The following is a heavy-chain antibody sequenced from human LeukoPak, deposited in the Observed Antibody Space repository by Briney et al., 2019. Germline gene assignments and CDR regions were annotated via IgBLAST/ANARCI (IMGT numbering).Heavy chain of an antibody. V-gene: IGHV1-46*01. D-gene: IGHD4-17*01. CDR1: GYTFTSYY. CDR3: ARGYGDYAY. J-gene: IGHJ4*02. CDR2: INPSGGST. Sequence: ASVKVSCKASGYTFTSYYMHWVRQAPGQGLEWMGIINPSGGSTTYAQKLQGRATMTRDTSTSTVYMELSSLRSEDTAVDYCARGYGDYAYWGQGTLVTVSS.